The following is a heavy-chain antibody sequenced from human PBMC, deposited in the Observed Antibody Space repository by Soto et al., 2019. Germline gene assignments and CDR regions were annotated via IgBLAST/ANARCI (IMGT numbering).Heavy chain of an antibody. J-gene: IGHJ2*01. CDR1: GGSISSGGYC. Sequence: PSETLSLTCTVSGGSISSGGYCWSWIRQHPGKGLEWIGYIYYSGSTYYNPSLKSRVTISVDTSKNQFSLKLSSVTAADTAVYYCAREVSYGVYLVYFDLWGRGTLVTVSS. D-gene: IGHD4-17*01. V-gene: IGHV4-31*03. CDR3: AREVSYGVYLVYFDL. CDR2: IYYSGST.